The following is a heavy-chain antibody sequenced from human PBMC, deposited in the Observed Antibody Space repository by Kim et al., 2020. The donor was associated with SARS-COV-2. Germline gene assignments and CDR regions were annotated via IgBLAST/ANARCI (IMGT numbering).Heavy chain of an antibody. CDR3: ARAETLLLWFGELSAFDI. D-gene: IGHD3-10*01. V-gene: IGHV4-59*01. J-gene: IGHJ3*02. Sequence: SRVTISVDTSKNQFSLKLSSVTAADTAVYYCARAETLLLWFGELSAFDIWGQGTMVTVSS.